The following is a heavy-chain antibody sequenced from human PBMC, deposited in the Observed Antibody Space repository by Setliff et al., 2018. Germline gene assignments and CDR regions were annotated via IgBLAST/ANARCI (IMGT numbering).Heavy chain of an antibody. D-gene: IGHD7-27*01. V-gene: IGHV3-48*03. CDR3: ARDRRPFNWGGNDAFDI. Sequence: LRLSCAASGFTFSSYEMNWVRQAPGKGLEWVSYISSSGSTIYYADSVKGRFTISRDNAKKSLYLQMNSLRAEDTAVYYCARDRRPFNWGGNDAFDIWGQGTMVTVS. CDR2: ISSSGSTI. J-gene: IGHJ3*02. CDR1: GFTFSSYE.